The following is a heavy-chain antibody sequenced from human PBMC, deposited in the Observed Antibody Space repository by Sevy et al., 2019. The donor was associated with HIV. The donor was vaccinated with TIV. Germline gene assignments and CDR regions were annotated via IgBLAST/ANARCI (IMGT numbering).Heavy chain of an antibody. CDR3: ARDYDSFPGYYGMDV. D-gene: IGHD3-22*01. V-gene: IGHV3-11*01. Sequence: GGSLRLSCAASGFTFSDYYMSWIRQAPGKGLEWVSYISSSGSTIYYADSVKGRFTISRENAKNSLYLQMNSLRAEDTAVYYCARDYDSFPGYYGMDVWGQGTTVTVSS. CDR1: GFTFSDYY. CDR2: ISSSGSTI. J-gene: IGHJ6*02.